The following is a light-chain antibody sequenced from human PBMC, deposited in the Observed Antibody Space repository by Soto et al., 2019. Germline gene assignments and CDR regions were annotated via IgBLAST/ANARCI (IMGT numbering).Light chain of an antibody. J-gene: IGKJ1*01. CDR2: DAS. CDR3: PQRSSWPPT. Sequence: EIVLTQSPVTLSLSPGEGATLSCRASQSVGTYLVWYQQKPGQAPRRLIYDASNRATGISTRFSGSGSGTDFTLTISYLEPEDFAVYYCPQRSSWPPTFGQGTKLEI. V-gene: IGKV3-11*01. CDR1: QSVGTY.